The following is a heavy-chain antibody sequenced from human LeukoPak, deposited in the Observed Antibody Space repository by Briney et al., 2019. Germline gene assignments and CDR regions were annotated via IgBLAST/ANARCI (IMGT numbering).Heavy chain of an antibody. D-gene: IGHD3-22*01. J-gene: IGHJ4*02. CDR3: ARGVPDYYDSSGYYRRPYYFDY. Sequence: TCTVSGGSISSSTYCWSWVRQAPGQGLEWMGGIIPIFGTANYAQKFQGRVTITADESTSTAYMELSSLRSEDTAVYYCARGVPDYYDSSGYYRRPYYFDYWGQGTLVTVSS. CDR1: GGSISSST. V-gene: IGHV1-69*01. CDR2: IIPIFGTA.